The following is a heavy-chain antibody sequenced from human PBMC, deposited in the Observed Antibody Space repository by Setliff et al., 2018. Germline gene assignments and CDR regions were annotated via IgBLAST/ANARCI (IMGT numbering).Heavy chain of an antibody. Sequence: SVKVSCKASGGTFSSYAISWVRQAPGQGLEWMGGIIPIFGTANYAQKFQGRVTITADESTSTAYMELSSLRSEDTAVYYCVREDGTYYNFWSGYSTTPYYGMDVWGQGTTVTVSS. CDR2: IIPIFGTA. J-gene: IGHJ6*02. CDR3: VREDGTYYNFWSGYSTTPYYGMDV. V-gene: IGHV1-69*13. CDR1: GGTFSSYA. D-gene: IGHD3-3*01.